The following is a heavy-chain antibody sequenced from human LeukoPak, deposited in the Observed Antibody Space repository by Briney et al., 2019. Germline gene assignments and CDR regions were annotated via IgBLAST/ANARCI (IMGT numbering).Heavy chain of an antibody. CDR1: GFTFSSSE. D-gene: IGHD3-10*01. CDR2: ISDSGSTI. J-gene: IGHJ6*03. Sequence: PGGSLRLSCAASGFTFSSSEMHWVRQAPGTGLEWITYISDSGSTIYYADSVKGRFTISRDNARNSLYLQMNSLRGEDAAVYSCARGGIPTGPYYYFYYMDVWGKGTAVAVSS. CDR3: ARGGIPTGPYYYFYYMDV. V-gene: IGHV3-48*03.